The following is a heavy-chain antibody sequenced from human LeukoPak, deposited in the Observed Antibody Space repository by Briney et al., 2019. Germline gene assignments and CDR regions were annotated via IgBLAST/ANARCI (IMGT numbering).Heavy chain of an antibody. CDR3: ASQEWLLYPYYFDY. Sequence: SVKVSCKASGGTFSSYAISWVRQAPGQGLEWMGGIIPIFGTANYAQKFQGRVTITTDESTGTAYMELSSLRSEDTAVYYCASQEWLLYPYYFDYWGQGTLVTVSS. CDR1: GGTFSSYA. D-gene: IGHD3-3*01. CDR2: IIPIFGTA. V-gene: IGHV1-69*05. J-gene: IGHJ4*02.